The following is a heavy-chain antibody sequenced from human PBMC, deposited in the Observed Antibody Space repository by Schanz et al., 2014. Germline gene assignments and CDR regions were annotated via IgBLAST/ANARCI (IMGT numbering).Heavy chain of an antibody. D-gene: IGHD5-12*01. V-gene: IGHV3-48*04. CDR3: ASPSGYSDYGTYFDF. J-gene: IGHJ4*02. CDR1: GFAFSSYS. CDR2: ICSSGNTI. Sequence: QLVGSGGGLIQPGGSLRLSCTASGFAFSSYSMNWVRQAPGKGLEWVSYICSSGNTIYYADSVKGRFTISRDNAKNSLYLQMNSLRAGDTAVYYCASPSGYSDYGTYFDFWGQGTLVTVSS.